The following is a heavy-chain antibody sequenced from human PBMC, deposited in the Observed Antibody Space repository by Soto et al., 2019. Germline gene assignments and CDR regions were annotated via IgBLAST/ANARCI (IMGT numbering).Heavy chain of an antibody. D-gene: IGHD6-19*01. V-gene: IGHV2-70*11. CDR2: IDWDDDK. Sequence: SCPTLVNPTQTLTLTCTFSGFSLSTSGMCVSWIRQPPGKALEWLARIDWDDDKYYSTSLKTRLTISKDTSKNQVVLTMTNMDPVDTATYYCARTHLSSGWEPFDYWGQGTLVTVSS. CDR1: GFSLSTSGMC. CDR3: ARTHLSSGWEPFDY. J-gene: IGHJ4*02.